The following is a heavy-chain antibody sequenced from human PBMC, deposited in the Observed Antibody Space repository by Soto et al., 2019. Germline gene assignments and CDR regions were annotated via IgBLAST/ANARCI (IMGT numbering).Heavy chain of an antibody. D-gene: IGHD1-26*01. V-gene: IGHV4-59*01. J-gene: IGHJ5*02. CDR2: IYYSGST. CDR3: ARERLGGWFDP. Sequence: SETLSLTCTVSGGSISSYYWSWIRQPPGKGLEWIGYIYYSGSTNYNPSLKGRVTISVDTSKNQFSLKLSSVTAADTAVYYCARERLGGWFDPWGQGTLVTVSS. CDR1: GGSISSYY.